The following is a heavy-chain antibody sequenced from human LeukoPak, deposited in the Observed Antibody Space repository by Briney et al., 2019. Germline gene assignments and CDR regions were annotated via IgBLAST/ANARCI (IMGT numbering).Heavy chain of an antibody. CDR2: INHSGST. J-gene: IGHJ4*02. CDR3: AIFRVYTRYFSV. CDR1: GGSFSGYY. D-gene: IGHD3-9*01. Sequence: SETLSLTCAVYGGSFSGYYWSWIRQPPGKGLEWIGEINHSGSTNYNPSLKSRVTISVDTSKNQFSLKLSSVTAADTAVYYCAIFRVYTRYFSVGGQGTLVTVSS. V-gene: IGHV4-34*01.